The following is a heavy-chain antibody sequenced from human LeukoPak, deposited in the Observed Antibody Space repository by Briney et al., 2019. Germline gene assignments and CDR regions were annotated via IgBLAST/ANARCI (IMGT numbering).Heavy chain of an antibody. J-gene: IGHJ4*02. Sequence: SETLSLTCTVSGGSISSYYWSWIRQPPGKRLEWIGYIYYSGSTNYNPSLKSRVTISVDTSKNQFSLKLSSVTAADTAVYYCARGVTMVRGVNFDYWGQGTLVTVSS. D-gene: IGHD3-10*01. CDR2: IYYSGST. CDR1: GGSISSYY. CDR3: ARGVTMVRGVNFDY. V-gene: IGHV4-59*01.